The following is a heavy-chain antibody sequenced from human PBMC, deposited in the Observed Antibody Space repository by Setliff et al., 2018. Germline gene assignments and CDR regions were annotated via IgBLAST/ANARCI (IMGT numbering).Heavy chain of an antibody. D-gene: IGHD1-20*01. CDR1: GFTLSSSN. CDR2: ITSSSTGI. CDR3: ARDGNNWNDLDY. Sequence: GGSLRLSCAGSGFTLSSSNMAWVRKAPGKGPEWFSYITSSSTGIWYADAVKGRFTISRDNAENSLYLQMNSLRVEDTALYYCARDGNNWNDLDYWGHGTLVTVSS. J-gene: IGHJ4*01. V-gene: IGHV3-21*05.